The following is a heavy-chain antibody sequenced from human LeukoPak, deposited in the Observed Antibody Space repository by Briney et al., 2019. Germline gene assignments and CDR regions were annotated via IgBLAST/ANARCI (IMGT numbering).Heavy chain of an antibody. J-gene: IGHJ4*02. D-gene: IGHD3-16*01. CDR3: ASLLPDPFGLYYFDY. CDR2: IHTSGDT. Sequence: GGSLRLSCAASGLTGSHNYVSWVRQAPGKGLEWVSAIHTSGDTCYADSVKGRFTISRDNSKNTLYLQMNSLRAEDTAVYYCASLLPDPFGLYYFDYWGQGTLVTVSS. CDR1: GLTGSHNY. V-gene: IGHV3-53*01.